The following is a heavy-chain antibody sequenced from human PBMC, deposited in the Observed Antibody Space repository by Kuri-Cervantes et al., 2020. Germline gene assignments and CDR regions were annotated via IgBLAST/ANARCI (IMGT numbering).Heavy chain of an antibody. Sequence: ASVKVSCKASGYTFTTYAMHWVRQAPGQRLEWMGWINAGNGNTKYSQKFQGRVTMTRNTSISTAYMELSSLRSEDTAVYYCARHSYGSGSYYPLGYWGQGTLVTVSS. D-gene: IGHD3-10*01. CDR1: GYTFTTYA. J-gene: IGHJ4*02. V-gene: IGHV1-3*01. CDR3: ARHSYGSGSYYPLGY. CDR2: INAGNGNT.